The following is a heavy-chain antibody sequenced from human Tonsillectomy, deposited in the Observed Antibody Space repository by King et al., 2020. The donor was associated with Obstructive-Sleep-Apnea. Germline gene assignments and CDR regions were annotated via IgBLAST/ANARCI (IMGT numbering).Heavy chain of an antibody. CDR1: GFTFSSYG. D-gene: IGHD1-26*01. Sequence: VQLVESGGGVVQPGRSLRLSCAASGFTFSSYGMHWVRQAPGKGLDWVAGISYDGSNKYYADSVKGRFTISRDSSKTTLYLQMNSLRAEDTAVYYCAKDRQWELLMYYFDYWGQGTLVTVSS. CDR3: AKDRQWELLMYYFDY. CDR2: ISYDGSNK. J-gene: IGHJ4*02. V-gene: IGHV3-30*18.